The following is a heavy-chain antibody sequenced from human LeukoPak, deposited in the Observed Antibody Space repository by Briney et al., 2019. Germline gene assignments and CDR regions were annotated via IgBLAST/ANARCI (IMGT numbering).Heavy chain of an antibody. CDR1: GYTFTSYG. CDR2: ISAYNGNT. V-gene: IGHV1-18*01. J-gene: IGHJ4*02. CDR3: AREVEDIVLMVYASFDY. D-gene: IGHD2-8*01. Sequence: ASVKVSCKASGYTFTSYGISWVRQAPGQGLEWMGWISAYNGNTNYAQKLQGRVTMTTDTSTSTAYMELRSLRSDDTAVYYCAREVEDIVLMVYASFDYWGQGTLVTVSS.